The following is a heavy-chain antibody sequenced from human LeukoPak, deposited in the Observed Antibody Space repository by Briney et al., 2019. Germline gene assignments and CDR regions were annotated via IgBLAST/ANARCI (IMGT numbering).Heavy chain of an antibody. J-gene: IGHJ4*02. V-gene: IGHV4-59*08. CDR2: IYYSGST. D-gene: IGHD6-19*01. Sequence: SETLSLTCTVSGGSISSYYWSWIRQPPGKGLEWIVYIYYSGSTNYKPSLKSRVTISVDTSKNQFSLKLSSVTAADTAVYYCARHSIVGQWLVPFDYWGQGTLVTVSS. CDR1: GGSISSYY. CDR3: ARHSIVGQWLVPFDY.